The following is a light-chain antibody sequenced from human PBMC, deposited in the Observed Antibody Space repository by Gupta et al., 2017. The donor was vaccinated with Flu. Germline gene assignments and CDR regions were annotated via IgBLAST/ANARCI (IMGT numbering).Light chain of an antibody. Sequence: EIVLPQSPATLSLPPGERATLSCRASQSVSSYLAWYQQKPGQAPRLLIYDASNRATGIPARFSGSGSGTDFTLTISSLEPEDFAVYYCQQRSNWPVTFGQGTKLEIK. J-gene: IGKJ2*01. V-gene: IGKV3-11*01. CDR3: QQRSNWPVT. CDR2: DAS. CDR1: QSVSSY.